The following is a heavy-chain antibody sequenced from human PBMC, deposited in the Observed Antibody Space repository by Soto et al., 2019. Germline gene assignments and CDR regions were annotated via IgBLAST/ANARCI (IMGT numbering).Heavy chain of an antibody. J-gene: IGHJ4*02. CDR1: GFTFSSYG. V-gene: IGHV3-33*01. CDR2: IWYDGSNK. D-gene: IGHD3-3*01. CDR3: ARAGPTVENYDFWSGYYPDY. Sequence: PGGSLRLSCAASGFTFSSYGMHWVRQAPGKGLEWVAVIWYDGSNKYYADSVKGRFTISRDNSKNTLYLQMNSLRAEDTAVYYCARAGPTVENYDFWSGYYPDYWGQGTLVTVSS.